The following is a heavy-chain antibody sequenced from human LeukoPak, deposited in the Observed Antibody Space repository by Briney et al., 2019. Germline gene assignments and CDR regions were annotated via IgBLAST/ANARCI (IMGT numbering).Heavy chain of an antibody. D-gene: IGHD3-22*01. Sequence: PSETLSLTCTVSGGSISSGYYYWSWIRQPAGKGLECIGRIYSSGSTNYNPSLKSRVTISVDTSKNQFSLKLSSVTAADTAVYYCARGSYDSSGYYSGDLNWYFDLWGRGTLVTVSS. CDR2: IYSSGST. V-gene: IGHV4-61*10. CDR3: ARGSYDSSGYYSGDLNWYFDL. CDR1: GGSISSGYYY. J-gene: IGHJ2*01.